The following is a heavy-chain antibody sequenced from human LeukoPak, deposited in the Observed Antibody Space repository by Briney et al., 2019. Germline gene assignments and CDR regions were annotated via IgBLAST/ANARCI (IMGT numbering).Heavy chain of an antibody. CDR2: IISIFGTP. D-gene: IGHD3-22*01. Sequence: SVKVSCKASGGTFSNFGITWVRQAPGQGLEWMGRIISIFGTPNYAQKFQGRVTITTDESTSTAYMELSSLRSEDTAVYYCARYYYDSSGSPEGGFDPWGQGTLVTVSS. CDR3: ARYYYDSSGSPEGGFDP. CDR1: GGTFSNFG. J-gene: IGHJ5*02. V-gene: IGHV1-69*05.